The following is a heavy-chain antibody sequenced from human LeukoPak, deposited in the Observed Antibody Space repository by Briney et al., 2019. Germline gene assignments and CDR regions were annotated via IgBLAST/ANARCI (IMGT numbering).Heavy chain of an antibody. CDR2: IIPILGMA. D-gene: IGHD3-3*01. CDR3: AREEIERYYDFWSGRKHFDY. CDR1: GGTFSSYA. J-gene: IGHJ4*02. V-gene: IGHV1-69*04. Sequence: ASVKVSCKASGGTFSSYAISWVRQAPGQGLEWMGRIIPILGMANYAQKFQGRVTMTRDTSTSTVYMELSSLRSEDTAVYYCAREEIERYYDFWSGRKHFDYWGQGTLVTVSS.